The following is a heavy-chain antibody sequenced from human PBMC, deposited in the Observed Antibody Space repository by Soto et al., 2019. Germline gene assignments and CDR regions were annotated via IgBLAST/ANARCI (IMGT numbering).Heavy chain of an antibody. J-gene: IGHJ5*02. CDR3: AHTRYDYGEYWFAP. D-gene: IGHD3-16*01. Sequence: QITLKESGPTLVKPTQTLTLTCTFSGFSLTSGVGAGWIRQPPGKALEWLALIYWDDNKRYRPSLWSRLTITKDTSKNQVVLTLTNVDPVDTATYYCAHTRYDYGEYWFAPWGEGTLVTFSS. CDR1: GFSLTSGVG. CDR2: IYWDDNK. V-gene: IGHV2-5*02.